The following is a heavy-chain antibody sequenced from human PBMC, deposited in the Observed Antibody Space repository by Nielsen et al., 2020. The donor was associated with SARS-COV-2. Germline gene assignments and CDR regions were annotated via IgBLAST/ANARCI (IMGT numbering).Heavy chain of an antibody. D-gene: IGHD6-13*01. CDR2: ISYDGSNK. V-gene: IGHV3-33*05. CDR3: ARDSLAAAGRYYYYGMDV. Sequence: SCKASGYTFTSYGMHWVRQAPGKGLEWVAVISYDGSNKYYADSVKGRFTISRDNSKNTLYLQMNSLRAEDTAVYYCARDSLAAAGRYYYYGMDVWGQGTTVTVSS. J-gene: IGHJ6*02. CDR1: GYTFTSYG.